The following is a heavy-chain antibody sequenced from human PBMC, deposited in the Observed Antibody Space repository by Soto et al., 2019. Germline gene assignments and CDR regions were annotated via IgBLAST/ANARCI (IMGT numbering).Heavy chain of an antibody. CDR1: GDSISSSY. D-gene: IGHD2-15*01. CDR2: SHYTGTT. J-gene: IGHJ4*02. V-gene: IGHV4-59*01. CDR3: ARYYCSGGSCYFFDY. Sequence: KPSETLSLTCTVSGDSISSSYWSWIRQTPGKGLEWIGFSHYTGTTRYNPSLKSRVSFSVDMSKNQFSLKLSSVTTADTAVYYCARYYCSGGSCYFFDYWGQGTLVTVYS.